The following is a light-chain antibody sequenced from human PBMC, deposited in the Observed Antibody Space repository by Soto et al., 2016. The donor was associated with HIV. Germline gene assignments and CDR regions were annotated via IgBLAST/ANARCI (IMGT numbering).Light chain of an antibody. V-gene: IGKV1-8*01. Sequence: AIRMTQSPSSFSASTGDRVTITCRASQGISSYLAWYQQKPGKAPKLLIYAASTLQSGVPSRFSGSGSVTDFTLTISCLQSEDFATYYCQQYYSYPQTFGQRDQGGNQT. CDR1: QGISSY. CDR3: QQYYSYPQT. CDR2: AAS. J-gene: IGKJ1*01.